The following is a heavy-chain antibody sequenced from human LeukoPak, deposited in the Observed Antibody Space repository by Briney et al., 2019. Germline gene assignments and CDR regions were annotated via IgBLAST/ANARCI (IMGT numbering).Heavy chain of an antibody. J-gene: IGHJ4*02. D-gene: IGHD2/OR15-2a*01. CDR2: IDPDGNT. V-gene: IGHV3-74*01. Sequence: GGSLRLSCAASGFTLSNSWMHWVRQAPGKGLVWVSRIDPDGNTDYADSEKGRFTISRDNAKNTLYLQMNSLRAEDTAVYRCARDVRGPHDFWGQGTLVTVSS. CDR1: GFTLSNSW. CDR3: ARDVRGPHDF.